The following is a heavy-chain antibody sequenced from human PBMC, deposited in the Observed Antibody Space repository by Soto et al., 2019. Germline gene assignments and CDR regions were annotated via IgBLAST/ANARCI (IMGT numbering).Heavy chain of an antibody. D-gene: IGHD2-2*01. CDR3: ARDLPAANYYDFGMDV. CDR2: ISSNGGST. V-gene: IGHV3-64*01. J-gene: IGHJ6*02. CDR1: GFTFSSYA. Sequence: GGSLRLSCAASGFTFSSYAMHWVRQAPGKGLEYVSAISSNGGSTYYANSVKGRFTISRDNSKNTLYLHMGSLRAEDMAVYYCARDLPAANYYDFGMDVLGQGTTV.